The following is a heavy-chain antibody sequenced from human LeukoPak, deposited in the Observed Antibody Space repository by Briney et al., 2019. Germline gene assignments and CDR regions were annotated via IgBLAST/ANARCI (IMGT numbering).Heavy chain of an antibody. CDR3: ARADSSIAARLSRSSIFNYYYYMDV. Sequence: ETLSLTCTVSGGSISNSFYYWGWIRQPPGKGLEWVANIKQDGSEKYYVDSVKGRFTISRDNAKNSLYLQMNSLRAEDTAVYYCARADSSIAARLSRSSIFNYYYYMDVWGKGTTVTVSS. D-gene: IGHD6-6*01. J-gene: IGHJ6*03. CDR1: GGSISNSFYY. CDR2: IKQDGSEK. V-gene: IGHV3-7*01.